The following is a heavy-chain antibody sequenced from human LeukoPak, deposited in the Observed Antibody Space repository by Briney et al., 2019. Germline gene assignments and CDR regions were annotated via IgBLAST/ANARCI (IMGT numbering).Heavy chain of an antibody. CDR2: IIPIFGTA. D-gene: IGHD4-23*01. Sequence: SVKVSCKASGGTFSSYAISWVRQAPGQGLEWMGGIIPIFGTANYAQKFQGRVTITTDESTSTAYMELSSLRSEDTAVYYCARVSGGNSKFYYYYMDVWGKGTTVTVSS. CDR1: GGTFSSYA. CDR3: ARVSGGNSKFYYYYMDV. V-gene: IGHV1-69*05. J-gene: IGHJ6*03.